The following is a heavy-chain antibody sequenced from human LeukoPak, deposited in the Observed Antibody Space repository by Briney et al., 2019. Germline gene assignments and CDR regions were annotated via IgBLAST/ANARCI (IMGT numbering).Heavy chain of an antibody. V-gene: IGHV3-33*01. CDR1: GFTFSRYG. Sequence: GGSLRPSCAASGFTFSRYGTHWVRQAPGKGLEWVAVIWYDGSHKYYADSVKGRFTISRDNSKNMLYLQMNSLSAEDTAVYYCVRAYDILTGPEYWGQGTLVTVSS. J-gene: IGHJ4*02. CDR2: IWYDGSHK. D-gene: IGHD3-9*01. CDR3: VRAYDILTGPEY.